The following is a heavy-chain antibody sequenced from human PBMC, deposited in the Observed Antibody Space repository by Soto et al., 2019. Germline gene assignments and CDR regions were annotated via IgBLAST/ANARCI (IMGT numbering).Heavy chain of an antibody. D-gene: IGHD3-10*01. CDR3: AKGLLIMVRKVIIPPQYYYGMDV. V-gene: IGHV3-23*01. CDR2: ISGSGGIT. CDR1: GFTFGEHA. J-gene: IGHJ6*02. Sequence: GGSLRLSCAASGFTFGEHAMSWVRQAPGKGLEWVSAISGSGGITYYEDSVKGRFTISRDNTKNTLYLQMNSLRAEDTAVYYCAKGLLIMVRKVIIPPQYYYGMDVWGQGTTVTVSS.